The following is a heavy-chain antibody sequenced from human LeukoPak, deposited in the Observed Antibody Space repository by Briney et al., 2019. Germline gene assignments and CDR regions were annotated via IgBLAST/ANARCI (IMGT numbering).Heavy chain of an antibody. CDR3: AKDSGSYRYFDY. J-gene: IGHJ4*02. CDR2: VRGSGDST. D-gene: IGHD1-26*01. Sequence: GGSLRLSCAASGFTVSSNYMSWVRQAPGKGLEWVSSVRGSGDSTYYADSVKGRFTISRDNSKNTLYLQMNSLRADDTAVYYCAKDSGSYRYFDYWGQGTLVTVSS. V-gene: IGHV3-23*01. CDR1: GFTVSSNY.